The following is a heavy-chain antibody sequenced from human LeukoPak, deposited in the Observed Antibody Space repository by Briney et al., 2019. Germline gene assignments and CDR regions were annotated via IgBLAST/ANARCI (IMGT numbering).Heavy chain of an antibody. CDR3: ARNRPYAGGWRGFDY. CDR2: IIPMFGIA. J-gene: IGHJ4*02. V-gene: IGHV1-69*13. D-gene: IGHD6-19*01. CDR1: GGTFSRYA. Sequence: ASVKVSCKASGGTFSRYAISWVRQAPGQGLEWMGGIIPMFGIANYAQKFQGRVTITADESTSTAYMELSSLRSEDTAVYYCARNRPYAGGWRGFDYWGQGTLVTVSS.